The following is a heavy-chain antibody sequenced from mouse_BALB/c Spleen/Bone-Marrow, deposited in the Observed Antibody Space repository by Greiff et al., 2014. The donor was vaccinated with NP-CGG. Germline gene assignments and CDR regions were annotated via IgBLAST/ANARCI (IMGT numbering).Heavy chain of an antibody. J-gene: IGHJ3*01. Sequence: VKLVESGAELVKPGASVKLSCKASGYTFTSYWMHWVKQRPGQGLEWIGEINPSNGRTNYNEKFKSKATLTVDKSSSTAYMQPRTRTSEDSAVFYGQREGVTSPFAYGG. D-gene: IGHD2-2*01. CDR1: GYTFTSYW. CDR3: QREGVTSPFAY. CDR2: INPSNGRT. V-gene: IGHV1S81*02.